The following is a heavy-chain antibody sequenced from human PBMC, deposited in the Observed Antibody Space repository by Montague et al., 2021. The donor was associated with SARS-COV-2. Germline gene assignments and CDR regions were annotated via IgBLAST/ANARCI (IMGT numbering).Heavy chain of an antibody. CDR2: IYYNGRT. V-gene: IGHV4-59*01. J-gene: IGHJ4*02. CDR1: GGSINGYY. Sequence: SETLSLTYTVSGGSINGYYWTWVRQPPGKGLQWIAHIYYNGRTSSIPSLASQLSVSLAKAKSQFALELTSVTAADTARYFCTRGTEVGAFDYWGQGALVPVSS. CDR3: TRGTEVGAFDY. D-gene: IGHD3-3*01.